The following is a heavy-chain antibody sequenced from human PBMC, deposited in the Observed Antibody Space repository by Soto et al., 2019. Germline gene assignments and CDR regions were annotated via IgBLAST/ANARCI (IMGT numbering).Heavy chain of an antibody. CDR3: ARDLWVEPELYYYGMDV. CDR2: IFYSGTT. V-gene: IGHV4-30-4*01. J-gene: IGHJ6*02. CDR1: GDSISSADYY. Sequence: SETLSLTCTVSGDSISSADYYWSWIRQTPGKGLEWIGHIFYSGTTYYNPSLKSRLTIPVDTSKNHFSLRLTSVTAADTAVYYCARDLWVEPELYYYGMDVWGQGTTVTVSS. D-gene: IGHD1-1*01.